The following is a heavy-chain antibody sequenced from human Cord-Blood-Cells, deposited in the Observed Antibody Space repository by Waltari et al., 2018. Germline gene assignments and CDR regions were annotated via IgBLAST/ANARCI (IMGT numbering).Heavy chain of an antibody. CDR2: ISYDGSNK. CDR3: AKTTGTPNY. D-gene: IGHD1-1*01. CDR1: GFTFSSYG. V-gene: IGHV3-30*18. Sequence: QVQLVESGGGVVQPGRSLRLSCAASGFTFSSYGMPWVRQAPGKGLEWVAVISYDGSNKYYADSVKGRFTISRDNSKNTLYLQMNSLRAEDTAVYYCAKTTGTPNYWGQGTLVTVSS. J-gene: IGHJ4*02.